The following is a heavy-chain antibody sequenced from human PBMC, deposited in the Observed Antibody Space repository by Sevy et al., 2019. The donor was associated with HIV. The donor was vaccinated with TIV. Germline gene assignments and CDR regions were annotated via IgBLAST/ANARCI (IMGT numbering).Heavy chain of an antibody. D-gene: IGHD6-13*01. J-gene: IGHJ5*02. CDR2: INHSGST. CDR1: GGSFSGYY. Sequence: SETLSLTCAVYGGSFSGYYWSWIRQPPGKGLEWIGEINHSGSTNYNPSLKSRVTISVDTSKNQFSLKLSSVTAADTAVDYCAIRAAAANNWFDPWGQGTLVTVSS. V-gene: IGHV4-34*01. CDR3: AIRAAAANNWFDP.